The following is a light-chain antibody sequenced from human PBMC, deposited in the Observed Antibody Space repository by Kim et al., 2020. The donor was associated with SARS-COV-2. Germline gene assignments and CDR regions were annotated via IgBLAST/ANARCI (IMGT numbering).Light chain of an antibody. CDR2: DVN. CDR1: HIDVGAHNY. V-gene: IGLV2-14*03. CDR3: SSYTTTNTYV. J-gene: IGLJ1*01. Sequence: QSVLTQPASVSGSPGQSITISCAGTHIDVGAHNYVSWYQHHPGKAPKLIIYDVNELPSGISTRFSGSKSGYTASLTISGLQSEDEADYYCSSYTTTNTYVFGTGTKVTVL.